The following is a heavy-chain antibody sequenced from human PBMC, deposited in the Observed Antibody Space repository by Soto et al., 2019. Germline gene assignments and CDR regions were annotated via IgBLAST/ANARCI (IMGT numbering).Heavy chain of an antibody. V-gene: IGHV3-23*01. CDR1: GFTFSSYA. CDR3: AKDIMVRGVTPYGMDV. CDR2: ISGSGGST. D-gene: IGHD3-10*01. Sequence: GGSLRLSCAASGFTFSSYAMSWVRQAPGKGLEWVSAISGSGGSTYYADSVKGRFTISRDNSKNTLYLQMNSLRAEDTAVYYCAKDIMVRGVTPYGMDVWGQGTTVTVSS. J-gene: IGHJ6*02.